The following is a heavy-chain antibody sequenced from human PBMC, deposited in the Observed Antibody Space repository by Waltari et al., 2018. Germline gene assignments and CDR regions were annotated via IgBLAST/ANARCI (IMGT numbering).Heavy chain of an antibody. J-gene: IGHJ3*02. CDR1: GYSFTSYW. D-gene: IGHD1-26*01. Sequence: EVQLVQSGAEVKKPGESLKISCKGSGYSFTSYWIGWVPQMPGKGLEWMGIIYPGDSDTRYSPSFQGQVTISADKSISTAYLQWSSLKASDTAMYYCARPREWELLRRGAFDIWGQGTMVTVSS. CDR2: IYPGDSDT. CDR3: ARPREWELLRRGAFDI. V-gene: IGHV5-51*03.